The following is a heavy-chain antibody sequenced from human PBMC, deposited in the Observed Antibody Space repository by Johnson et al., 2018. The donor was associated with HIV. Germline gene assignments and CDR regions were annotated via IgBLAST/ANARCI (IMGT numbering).Heavy chain of an antibody. J-gene: IGHJ3*02. D-gene: IGHD3-9*01. CDR2: IKQDGSEK. CDR3: ARGWLFLDAFDI. V-gene: IGHV3-7*01. Sequence: VQLVESGGALVQPGGSLRVSCVTSGFTFSSYWMSWVRQAPGKGLEWVANIKQDGSEKYYVDSVKGRFTISRDNAKNSLYLQVNSLRAEDTAVYYCARGWLFLDAFDIWGQGTMVTVSS. CDR1: GFTFSSYW.